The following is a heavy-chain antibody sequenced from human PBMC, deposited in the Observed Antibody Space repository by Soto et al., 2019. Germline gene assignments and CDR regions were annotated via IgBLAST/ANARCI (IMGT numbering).Heavy chain of an antibody. CDR1: GYTFTGYG. CDR3: ARDMSGLTGTGWFDP. D-gene: IGHD3-9*01. CDR2: ISGAGHTI. Sequence: EVQLVESGGGLVQPGGSLRLSCAASGYTFTGYGMNWVRQAPGKGLEWISYISGAGHTIYYADSVKGRFTVSRDSATNSVYLQVSRLRDDDTAIYYCARDMSGLTGTGWFDPWGQGTLVTVTS. V-gene: IGHV3-48*02. J-gene: IGHJ5*02.